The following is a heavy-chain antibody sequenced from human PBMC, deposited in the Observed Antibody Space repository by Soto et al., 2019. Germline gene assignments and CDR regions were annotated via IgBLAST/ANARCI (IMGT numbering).Heavy chain of an antibody. D-gene: IGHD3-22*01. Sequence: GGSLRLSCAASGFTFSSYGMHWVRQAPGKGLEWVAVIWYGGSNKYYADSVKGRFTIPRDNSKNTLYLQMNSLRAEDTAVYYCARGGLNYYDSSGYYYTSGFFDYWGQGTLVTVSS. CDR2: IWYGGSNK. CDR1: GFTFSSYG. J-gene: IGHJ4*02. V-gene: IGHV3-33*01. CDR3: ARGGLNYYDSSGYYYTSGFFDY.